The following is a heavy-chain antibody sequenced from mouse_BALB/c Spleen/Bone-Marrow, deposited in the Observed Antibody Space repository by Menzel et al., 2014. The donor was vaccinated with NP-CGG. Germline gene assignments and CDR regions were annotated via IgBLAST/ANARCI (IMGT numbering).Heavy chain of an antibody. Sequence: QVQLKESGAELVRPGASVKLSCKASGYSFTSYWMNWVKQRPGQGLEWIGMIYLSDSESSLNQKFKDKATLTVDKSSSTAYMQLSSPTSEDSAVYYCTRYDLTTRAFAYWGQGTLVTVSA. CDR3: TRYDLTTRAFAY. V-gene: IGHV1-61*01. D-gene: IGHD3-3*01. CDR2: IYLSDSES. J-gene: IGHJ3*01. CDR1: GYSFTSYW.